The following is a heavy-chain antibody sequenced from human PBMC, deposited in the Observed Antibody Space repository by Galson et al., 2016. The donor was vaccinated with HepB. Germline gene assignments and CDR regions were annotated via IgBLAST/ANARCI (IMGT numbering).Heavy chain of an antibody. Sequence: SETLSLTCTVSGGSISGYYWSWIRQPPGKGLEWFGYIHYSGSTHYNPSLESRVTISLDASRNQFSLKLTSGTAADTAIYYCARGGGRFDNWGQGTLVTVSS. CDR1: GGSISGYY. J-gene: IGHJ4*02. CDR2: IHYSGST. D-gene: IGHD3-16*01. CDR3: ARGGGRFDN. V-gene: IGHV4-59*01.